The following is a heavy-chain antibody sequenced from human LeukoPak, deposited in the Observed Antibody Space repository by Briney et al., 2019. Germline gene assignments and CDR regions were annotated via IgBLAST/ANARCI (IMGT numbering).Heavy chain of an antibody. V-gene: IGHV4-39*01. D-gene: IGHD2-2*01. Sequence: SETLSLTCTVSGGSISSSSYYWGWVRQPPGKGVEWIGSIYDSGSTYYNPSIKSRVTISVDTYKKQFSLKLSSVTAAYTAVYYCARQDIVVVPAAPGGNWFDPWGQGTLVTVSS. CDR1: GGSISSSSYY. CDR3: ARQDIVVVPAAPGGNWFDP. J-gene: IGHJ5*02. CDR2: IYDSGST.